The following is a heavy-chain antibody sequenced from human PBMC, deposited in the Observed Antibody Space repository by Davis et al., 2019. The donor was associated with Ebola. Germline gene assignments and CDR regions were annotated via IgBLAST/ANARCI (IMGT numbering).Heavy chain of an antibody. CDR3: TLGAGWLTDY. CDR2: IHYSDNP. J-gene: IGHJ4*02. Sequence: PGGSLRLSCSVSGESISSYYWGWSRQPPGKGPEWIGYIHYSDNPEYNPSLGTRVSISVDTSRNQFSLNLTSVTAADTAIYYCTLGAGWLTDYWGQGALVTVSS. CDR1: GESISSYY. V-gene: IGHV4-59*01. D-gene: IGHD6-19*01.